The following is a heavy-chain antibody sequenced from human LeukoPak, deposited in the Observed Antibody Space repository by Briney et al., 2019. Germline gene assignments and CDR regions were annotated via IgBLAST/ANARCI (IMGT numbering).Heavy chain of an antibody. J-gene: IGHJ4*02. CDR1: GYTFTSYY. CDR2: INPSGGST. V-gene: IGHV1-46*03. Sequence: ASVKVSCKASGYTFTSYYMHWVRQAPGQGLEWMGVINPSGGSTTYAQKFQGRVTVTRDTSTRTVYVELSSLRSEDTAVYYCARGTYYDFWSGYWGSSTIDYWGQGTLVTASS. D-gene: IGHD3-3*01. CDR3: ARGTYYDFWSGYWGSSTIDY.